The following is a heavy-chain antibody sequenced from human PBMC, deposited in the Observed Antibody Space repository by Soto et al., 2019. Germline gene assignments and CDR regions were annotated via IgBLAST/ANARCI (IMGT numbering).Heavy chain of an antibody. V-gene: IGHV3-48*01. CDR2: ISSSSSTI. Sequence: GGSLRLSCAASGFTFSSYSMNWVRQAPGKGLEWVSYISSSSSTIYYADSVKGRFTISRDNAKNSLYLQMNSLRAEDTAVYYCARYSSSWYSWFDPWGQGTLVTVSS. D-gene: IGHD6-13*01. CDR3: ARYSSSWYSWFDP. CDR1: GFTFSSYS. J-gene: IGHJ5*02.